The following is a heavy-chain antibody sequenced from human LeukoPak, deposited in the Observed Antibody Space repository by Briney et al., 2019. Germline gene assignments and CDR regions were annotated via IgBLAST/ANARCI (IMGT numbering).Heavy chain of an antibody. J-gene: IGHJ4*02. D-gene: IGHD6-19*01. V-gene: IGHV3-23*01. CDR3: AKRLPYSSGWYYFDY. CDR1: GFTFSSYA. Sequence: GGSLRLSCAASGFTFSSYAMSWVRRAPGRGLEWVSAISGSGGSTYYADSVKGRFTISRDNSKNTLYLQMNSLRAEDTAVYYCAKRLPYSSGWYYFDYWGQGTLVTVSP. CDR2: ISGSGGST.